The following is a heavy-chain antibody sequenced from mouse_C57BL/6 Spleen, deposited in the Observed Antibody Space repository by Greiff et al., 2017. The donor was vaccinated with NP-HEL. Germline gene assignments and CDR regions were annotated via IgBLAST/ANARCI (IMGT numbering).Heavy chain of an antibody. V-gene: IGHV1-53*01. D-gene: IGHD2-5*01. Sequence: QVQLKQPGTELVKPGASVKLSCKASGYTFTSYWMHWVKQRPGQGLEWIGNINPSNGGTNYNEKFKSKATLTVDKSSSTAYMQLSSLTSEDSAVYYCAREDRGHSNPLYFDVWGTGTTVTVSS. CDR1: GYTFTSYW. J-gene: IGHJ1*03. CDR3: AREDRGHSNPLYFDV. CDR2: INPSNGGT.